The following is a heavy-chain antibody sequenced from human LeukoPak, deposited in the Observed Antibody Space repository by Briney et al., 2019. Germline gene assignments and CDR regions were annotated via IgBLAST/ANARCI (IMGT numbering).Heavy chain of an antibody. Sequence: GGSLRLSCVASGFTFSSYSMKWIRQAPGKGLEWISYIGYVRNTICYADSVKGRFIISRDISKNTLYLQMNSLRAEDTAMYYCARLGFVVPAVIFDYWGQGTLVTVSS. V-gene: IGHV3-48*01. CDR1: GFTFSSYS. D-gene: IGHD2-2*02. CDR3: ARLGFVVPAVIFDY. J-gene: IGHJ4*02. CDR2: IGYVRNTI.